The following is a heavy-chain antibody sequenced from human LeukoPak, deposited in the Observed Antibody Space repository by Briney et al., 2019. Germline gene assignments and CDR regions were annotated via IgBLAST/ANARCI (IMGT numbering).Heavy chain of an antibody. CDR1: GGSISSGGYS. Sequence: PSQTLSLTCAVSGGSISSGGYSWSWIRQPPGKGLEWIGYIYHSGSTYYNPSLKSRVTISVDRSKNQFSLKLSSVTAADTAVYYCARSRRSDAFDIWGQGTMVTVSS. J-gene: IGHJ3*02. CDR2: IYHSGST. CDR3: ARSRRSDAFDI. V-gene: IGHV4-30-2*01.